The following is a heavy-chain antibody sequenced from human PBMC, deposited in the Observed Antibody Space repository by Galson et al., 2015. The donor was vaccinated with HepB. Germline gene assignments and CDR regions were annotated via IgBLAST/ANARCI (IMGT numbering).Heavy chain of an antibody. J-gene: IGHJ4*02. V-gene: IGHV3-30*18. Sequence: SLRLSCAASGSTFSTYGMHRVRQAPGKGLEWVAVISYGGSHKYYGDSVKGRFTISRDNSRNTLYLQMNSLRAEDTAVYYCAKGGGSSPRGDFDYWGQGTLVTVSS. D-gene: IGHD3-16*01. CDR2: ISYGGSHK. CDR1: GSTFSTYG. CDR3: AKGGGSSPRGDFDY.